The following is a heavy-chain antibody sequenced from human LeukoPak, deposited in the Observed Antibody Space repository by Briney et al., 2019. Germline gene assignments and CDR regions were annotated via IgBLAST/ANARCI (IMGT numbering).Heavy chain of an antibody. CDR3: ARDLPRSETGGWYRYYYGMDV. D-gene: IGHD6-19*01. V-gene: IGHV1-69*13. Sequence: ASVKVSCKASGSTFSSYAISWVRQAPGQGLEWMGGIIPIFGTANYAQKFQGRGTITADESTSTAYMELSSLRSEDTAVYYCARDLPRSETGGWYRYYYGMDVWGKGTTVTVSS. CDR2: IIPIFGTA. J-gene: IGHJ6*04. CDR1: GSTFSSYA.